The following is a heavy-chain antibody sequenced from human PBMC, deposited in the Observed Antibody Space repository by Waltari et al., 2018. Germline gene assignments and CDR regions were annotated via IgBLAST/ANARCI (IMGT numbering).Heavy chain of an antibody. CDR1: GFTFSSYA. CDR2: ISGSGGST. CDR3: TTLGYRSGWSFDY. V-gene: IGHV3-23*04. Sequence: EVQLVESGGGLVQPGGSLRLSCAASGFTFSSYAMSWVRQAPGKGLEWVSAISGSGGSTYYADSVKGRFTISRDNSKNTLYLQMNSLRAEDTAVYYCTTLGYRSGWSFDYWGQGTLVTVSS. D-gene: IGHD6-19*01. J-gene: IGHJ4*02.